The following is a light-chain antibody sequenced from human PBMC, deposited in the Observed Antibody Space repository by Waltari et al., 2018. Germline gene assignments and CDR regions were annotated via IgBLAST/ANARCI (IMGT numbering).Light chain of an antibody. J-gene: IGKJ2*01. CDR1: QNVNSW. CDR3: QQYDNLRT. Sequence: DIQMTQSPSTLSASVGDRVSITCRASQNVNSWLAWYHQRPGEAPKLLIYRVSSLASGVPSRFSGSGSGTEFSRTITSLQPDDLGTYYCQQYDNLRTFGQGTKLEI. V-gene: IGKV1-5*03. CDR2: RVS.